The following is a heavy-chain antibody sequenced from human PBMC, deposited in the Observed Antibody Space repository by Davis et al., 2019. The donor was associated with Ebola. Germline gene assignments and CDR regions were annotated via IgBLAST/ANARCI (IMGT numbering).Heavy chain of an antibody. V-gene: IGHV1-46*01. D-gene: IGHD3-22*01. CDR3: ARYLTYYYGSSGYSRKHLYFDY. CDR1: GYTFTSYY. CDR2: LNPSRFST. J-gene: IGHJ4*02. Sequence: ASVNVSCMASGYTFTSYYMHWVRQAPGQGLEWMGILNPSRFSTSSAQQFHGRVTMTRDSSTSTVYIELRSRRSEDPAVYYCARYLTYYYGSSGYSRKHLYFDYWGQGTLVTVSS.